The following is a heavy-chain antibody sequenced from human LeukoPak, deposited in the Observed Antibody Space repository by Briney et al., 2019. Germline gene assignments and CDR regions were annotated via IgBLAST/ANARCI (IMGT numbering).Heavy chain of an antibody. CDR1: GFTSSNYA. J-gene: IGHJ4*02. D-gene: IGHD2-8*01. CDR3: AKTPDYCTNGVCYTLHYFDY. CDR2: IRGGGNST. Sequence: GGSLRHPCAASGFTSSNYAMTSVRQTPGKGLEWGSTIRGGGNSTYYADSVRGRFTISRDDSKSTLYLQMNSLRAEDTAVYYCAKTPDYCTNGVCYTLHYFDYWGQGTLVTVSS. V-gene: IGHV3-23*01.